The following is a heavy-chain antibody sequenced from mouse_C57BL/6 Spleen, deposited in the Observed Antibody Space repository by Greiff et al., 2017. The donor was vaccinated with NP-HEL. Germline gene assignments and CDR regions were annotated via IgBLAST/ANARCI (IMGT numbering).Heavy chain of an antibody. J-gene: IGHJ3*01. D-gene: IGHD1-1*01. CDR2: IDPSDSYT. CDR1: GYTFTSYW. Sequence: QVQLQQPGAELVMPGASVKLSCKASGYTFTSYWMHWVKQRPGQGLEWIGEIDPSDSYTTYNQKFKGKSTLTVDKSSSTAYMQLSSLTSEDSAVYYCARGVTTVEGGTWFAYWGQGTLVTVSA. V-gene: IGHV1-69*01. CDR3: ARGVTTVEGGTWFAY.